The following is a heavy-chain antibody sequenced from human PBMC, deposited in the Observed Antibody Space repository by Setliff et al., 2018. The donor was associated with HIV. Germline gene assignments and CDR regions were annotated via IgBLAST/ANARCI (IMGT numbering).Heavy chain of an antibody. D-gene: IGHD4-17*01. CDR2: IIPIVDIT. Sequence: GASVKVSCKASGGTFSSHAINWVRQAPGQGLEWMGGIIPIVDITNYAQKFQGRVAITADKSTITAYMELSSLRSEDTAVYYCAREPDYGIRDAFDIWGQGTMVTVSS. CDR1: GGTFSSHA. J-gene: IGHJ3*02. CDR3: AREPDYGIRDAFDI. V-gene: IGHV1-69*10.